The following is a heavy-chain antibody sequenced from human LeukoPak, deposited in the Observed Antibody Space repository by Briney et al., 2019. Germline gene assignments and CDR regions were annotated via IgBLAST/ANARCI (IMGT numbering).Heavy chain of an antibody. CDR3: ARAPITSPFYFDY. CDR2: INWSGKST. CDR1: GLVFDEHG. J-gene: IGHJ4*02. Sequence: GGSLRLSCTASGLVFDEHGMTWVRQVPGKGLEWVSGINWSGKSTSYGDPVRGRFTISRDNAKNSLSLQMDSLRAEDTALYYCARAPITSPFYFDYWGQGTLVTVSS. V-gene: IGHV3-20*04. D-gene: IGHD2-2*01.